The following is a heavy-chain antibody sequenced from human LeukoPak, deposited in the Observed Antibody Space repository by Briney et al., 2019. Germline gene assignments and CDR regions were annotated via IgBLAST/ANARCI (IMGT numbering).Heavy chain of an antibody. CDR2: IYYSGST. V-gene: IGHV4-30-4*01. Sequence: SETLSLTCTVSGGSISSGDYYWSWIRQPPGKGLEWIGYIYYSGSTYYNPSLKSRVTISVDTSKNQFSLKLSSVTAADTAAYYCARGQQQLFDYWGQGTLVTVSS. D-gene: IGHD6-13*01. CDR3: ARGQQQLFDY. CDR1: GGSISSGDYY. J-gene: IGHJ4*02.